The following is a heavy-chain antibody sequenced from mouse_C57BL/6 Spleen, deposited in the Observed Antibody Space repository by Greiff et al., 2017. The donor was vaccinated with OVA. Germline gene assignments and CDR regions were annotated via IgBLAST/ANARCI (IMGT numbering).Heavy chain of an antibody. J-gene: IGHJ4*01. CDR2: IYPGDGDT. D-gene: IGHD2-4*01. CDR3: APYCDYDGGYAMDY. CDR1: GYAFSSSW. V-gene: IGHV1-82*01. Sequence: QVQLQQSGPELVKPGASVKISCKASGYAFSSSWMNWVKQRPGQGLEWIGGIYPGDGDTNYNGKFKGKATLTADKSSSTAYMQLSSLTSEDSAVYFCAPYCDYDGGYAMDYWGQGTSVTVSS.